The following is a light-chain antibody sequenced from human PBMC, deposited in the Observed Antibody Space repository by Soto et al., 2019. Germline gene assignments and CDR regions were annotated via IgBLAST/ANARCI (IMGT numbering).Light chain of an antibody. CDR2: DVS. CDR1: SSDVGGYNS. CDR3: SSYTSSSTLV. Sequence: QSAPTQPASVSGSPGQSITISCTGTSSDVGGYNSVSWYQQHPGKAPKLMIYDVSNRPSEVSNRFSGSKSGNTASLTISGLQAEDEADYYCSSYTSSSTLVFGGGTKLTVL. V-gene: IGLV2-14*01. J-gene: IGLJ2*01.